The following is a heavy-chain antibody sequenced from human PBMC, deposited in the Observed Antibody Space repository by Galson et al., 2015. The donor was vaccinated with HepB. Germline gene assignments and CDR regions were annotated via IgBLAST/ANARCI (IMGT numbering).Heavy chain of an antibody. J-gene: IGHJ6*02. CDR3: ARSRGDYDYYYYGMDV. CDR1: GFTFSSYS. D-gene: IGHD4-17*01. V-gene: IGHV3-30-3*01. CDR2: ISYDGSNK. Sequence: SLRLSCAASGFTFSSYSMHWVRQAPGKGLEWVAVISYDGSNKYYADSVKGRFTISRDNSKNTLYLQMNSLRAEDTAVYYCARSRGDYDYYYYGMDVWGQGTTVTVSS.